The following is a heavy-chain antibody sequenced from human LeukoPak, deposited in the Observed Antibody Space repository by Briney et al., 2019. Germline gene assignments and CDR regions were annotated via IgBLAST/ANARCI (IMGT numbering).Heavy chain of an antibody. J-gene: IGHJ4*02. CDR2: IYYSGNT. Sequence: PSETLSLTCTVSGASVSSYYWSWIRQPPGKALEWIGYIYYSGNTNYNPSLDSRATLSVDTSKNQFSLRLTSVTAADTAVYYCARVRVGGTFYYFDYWGQGTLVTVSS. V-gene: IGHV4-59*02. D-gene: IGHD2/OR15-2a*01. CDR1: GASVSSYY. CDR3: ARVRVGGTFYYFDY.